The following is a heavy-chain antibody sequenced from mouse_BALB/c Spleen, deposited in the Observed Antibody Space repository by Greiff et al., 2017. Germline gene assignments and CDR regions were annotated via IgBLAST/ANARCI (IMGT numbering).Heavy chain of an antibody. V-gene: IGHV5-6-5*01. Sequence: EVMLVESGGGLVKPGGSLKLSCAASGFTFSSYAMSWVRQTPEKRLEWVASISSGGSTYYPDSVKGRFTISRDNARNILYLQMSSLRSEDTAMYYCARGYDYDLDYWGQGTTLTVSS. CDR2: ISSGGST. CDR3: ARGYDYDLDY. D-gene: IGHD2-4*01. CDR1: GFTFSSYA. J-gene: IGHJ2*01.